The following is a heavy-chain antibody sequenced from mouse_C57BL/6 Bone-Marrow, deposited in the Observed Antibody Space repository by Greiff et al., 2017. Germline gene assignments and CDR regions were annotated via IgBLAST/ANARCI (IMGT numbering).Heavy chain of an antibody. CDR3: LVGATGGPFAY. J-gene: IGHJ3*01. CDR2: IDPEDGET. D-gene: IGHD1-3*01. V-gene: IGHV14-2*01. CDR1: GFNIKDYY. Sequence: VQLQQSGAELVKPGASVKLSCTASGFNIKDYYMHWVKQRTEQGLEWIGRIDPEDGETKYAPKFQGKATITADTSSNPAYLQLSSLTSEDTAVYYCLVGATGGPFAYWGQGTLVTVSA.